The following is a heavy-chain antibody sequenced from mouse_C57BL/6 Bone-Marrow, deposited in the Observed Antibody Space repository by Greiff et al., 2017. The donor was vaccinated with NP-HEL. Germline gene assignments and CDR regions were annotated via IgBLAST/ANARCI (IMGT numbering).Heavy chain of an antibody. V-gene: IGHV1-19*01. Sequence: VQLQQSGPVLVKPGASVKMSCKASGYTFTDYYMNWVKQSPGKSLEWIGVINPYNGGTSYNQKFKGKATLTVDKSSSTAYMELNSLTSEDSAVYYCARRLGPFDYWGQGTTLTVSS. CDR3: ARRLGPFDY. CDR1: GYTFTDYY. CDR2: INPYNGGT. J-gene: IGHJ2*01. D-gene: IGHD4-1*01.